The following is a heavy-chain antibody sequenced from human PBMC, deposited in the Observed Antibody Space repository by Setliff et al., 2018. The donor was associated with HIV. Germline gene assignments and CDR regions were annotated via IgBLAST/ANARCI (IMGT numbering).Heavy chain of an antibody. V-gene: IGHV4-31*03. CDR1: RGSLSSGGYY. Sequence: SETLSLPCSVFRGSLSSGGYYWSWIRQHPGKGLEWIGYSYHSGSPSYNPSLKSRTTISVDTSKNEFSLKLSSVTAADTAVYYCARMGAARPLYYYGMDVWGRGTTVTVSS. J-gene: IGHJ6*02. CDR3: ARMGAARPLYYYGMDV. CDR2: SYHSGSP. D-gene: IGHD6-6*01.